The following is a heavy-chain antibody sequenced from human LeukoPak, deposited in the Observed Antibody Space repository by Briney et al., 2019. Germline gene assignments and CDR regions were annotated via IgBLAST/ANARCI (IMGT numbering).Heavy chain of an antibody. CDR2: IIPIFGTA. CDR1: GGTFSSYA. V-gene: IGHV1-69*13. J-gene: IGHJ6*02. CDR3: ARDDDYSSGWARGMDV. Sequence: SVRVSCKASGGTFSSYAISWVRQAPGQGLEWMGGIIPIFGTANYAQKFQGRVTITADESTSTAYMELSSLRSEDTAVYYCARDDDYSSGWARGMDVWGQGTTVTVSS. D-gene: IGHD6-19*01.